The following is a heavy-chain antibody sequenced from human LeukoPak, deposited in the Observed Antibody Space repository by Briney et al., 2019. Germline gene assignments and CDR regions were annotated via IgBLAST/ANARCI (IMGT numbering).Heavy chain of an antibody. CDR2: VYYSGST. J-gene: IGHJ4*02. CDR1: GGSISSSSYY. Sequence: PSETLSLTCTVSGGSISSSSYYWGWIRQPPGKGLEWIGYVYYSGSTNYNPSLKSRVTISVDTSKNQFSLKLSSVTAADTAVYYCARGYSDGWYYFDYWGQGTLVTVSS. D-gene: IGHD6-19*01. CDR3: ARGYSDGWYYFDY. V-gene: IGHV4-61*05.